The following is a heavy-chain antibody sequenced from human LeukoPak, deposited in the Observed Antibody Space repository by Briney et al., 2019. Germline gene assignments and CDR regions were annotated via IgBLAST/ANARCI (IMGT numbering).Heavy chain of an antibody. CDR1: GFTFSDYW. Sequence: PGGSLRLSCAASGFTFSDYWMTWVRQGPGKGLEWVANIKHDGSEKNYVDSVKGRFTISRDDSKSSLYQQMDSLGVEDTAVYYCATGLVGWVAARDAFDIWGQGTTVTVSS. CDR3: ATGLVGWVAARDAFDI. V-gene: IGHV3-7*01. J-gene: IGHJ3*02. D-gene: IGHD2-15*01. CDR2: IKHDGSEK.